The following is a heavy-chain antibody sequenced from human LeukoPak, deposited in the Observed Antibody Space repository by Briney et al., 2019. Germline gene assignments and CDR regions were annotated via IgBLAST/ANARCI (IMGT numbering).Heavy chain of an antibody. J-gene: IGHJ4*02. Sequence: SETLSLTCTVSGGSISSYYWSWIRQPPGKGLEWIGYIYYRGSTNYNPSLKSRVTISVDTSKNQFSLKLSSVTAADTAVYYCARGDFQTLVDYWGQGTLVTVSS. D-gene: IGHD3-3*01. V-gene: IGHV4-59*01. CDR1: GGSISSYY. CDR3: ARGDFQTLVDY. CDR2: IYYRGST.